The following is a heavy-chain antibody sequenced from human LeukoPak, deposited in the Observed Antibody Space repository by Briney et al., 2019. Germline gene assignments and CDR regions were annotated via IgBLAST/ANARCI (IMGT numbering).Heavy chain of an antibody. CDR1: GGSINNYY. CDR2: IYSSGTT. D-gene: IGHD2-21*01. J-gene: IGHJ4*02. Sequence: PSETLSLTCTVSGGSINNYYWNWIRQTPGKGLEWIGFIYSSGTTNYNPSLKSRLTISLDTSKNQFSLKLTSMTAADTAVYYCARDAYCGGDCFDYWGQGTLVTVSS. CDR3: ARDAYCGGDCFDY. V-gene: IGHV4-59*01.